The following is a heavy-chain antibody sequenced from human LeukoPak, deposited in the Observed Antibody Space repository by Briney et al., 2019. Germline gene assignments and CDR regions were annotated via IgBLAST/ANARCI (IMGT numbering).Heavy chain of an antibody. J-gene: IGHJ4*02. CDR1: GFTFSDYY. CDR3: ARDSSPTLFSSSWYYFEY. CDR2: ISSGGSTI. V-gene: IGHV3-11*01. D-gene: IGHD6-13*01. Sequence: PGGSLRLSCAASGFTFSDYYMSWIRQAPGKGLEWVSYISSGGSTIYYADSVKGRFTISRDNAKNSLYLQMSSLRAEDTAVYYCARDSSPTLFSSSWYYFEYWGQGTLVTVSS.